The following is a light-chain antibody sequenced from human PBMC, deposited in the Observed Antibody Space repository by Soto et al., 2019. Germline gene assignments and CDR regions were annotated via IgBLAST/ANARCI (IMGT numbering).Light chain of an antibody. J-gene: IGLJ1*01. Sequence: QSSLTQPASVSGSPGQSITITCSGTSSDVGAYKFVSWYQQRPGKPPQLIIYGVNNRPSGVSARFSGSKSGNTASLTISGLQTEDEAEYHCSSYRSSSTIVFGTGTKLTVL. V-gene: IGLV2-14*01. CDR1: SSDVGAYKF. CDR2: GVN. CDR3: SSYRSSSTIV.